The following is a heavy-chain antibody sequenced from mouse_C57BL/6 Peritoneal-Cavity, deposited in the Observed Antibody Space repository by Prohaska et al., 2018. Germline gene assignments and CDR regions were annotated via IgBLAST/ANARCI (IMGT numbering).Heavy chain of an antibody. CDR2: INSDGSAI. J-gene: IGHJ1*03. CDR1: GITFSGFW. Sequence: EVQLLETGGGLVQPGGSRGLSCEGSGITFSGFWMSWVRQKHGKTLEWIGEINSDGSAINYAQSIKDRFTIFRDNDKSTLYLQMSNVRSEDTATYFCMRYGNYWYFDVWGTGTTVTVSS. V-gene: IGHV11-2*01. D-gene: IGHD2-1*01. CDR3: MRYGNYWYFDV.